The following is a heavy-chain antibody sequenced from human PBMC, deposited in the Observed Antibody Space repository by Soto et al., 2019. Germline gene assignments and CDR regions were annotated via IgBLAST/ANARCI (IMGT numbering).Heavy chain of an antibody. CDR1: GYTFPSYG. CDR3: ARRTLGYCSSTSCYADDGFDY. J-gene: IGHJ4*02. CDR2: ISAYNGNT. Sequence: QVQLVQSGAEVKKPGASVKVSCKASGYTFPSYGISWVRQAPGQGLEWMGWISAYNGNTNYAQKLQGRVTMTTDTSTSTAYMELRSLRSDNTAVYYCARRTLGYCSSTSCYADDGFDYWGQGTLVTVSS. V-gene: IGHV1-18*01. D-gene: IGHD2-2*01.